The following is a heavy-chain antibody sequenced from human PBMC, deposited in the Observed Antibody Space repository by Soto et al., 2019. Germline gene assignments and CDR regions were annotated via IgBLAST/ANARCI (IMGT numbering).Heavy chain of an antibody. Sequence: GGSLGLSCAASGFTFSSYGMHWVRQAPGKGLEWVAVIWYDGSNKYYADSVKGRFTISRDNSKNTLYLQMNSLRAEDTAVYYCARDPPHYDFWSGSDYGMDVWGQGTTVTV. CDR3: ARDPPHYDFWSGSDYGMDV. CDR2: IWYDGSNK. V-gene: IGHV3-33*01. J-gene: IGHJ6*02. D-gene: IGHD3-3*01. CDR1: GFTFSSYG.